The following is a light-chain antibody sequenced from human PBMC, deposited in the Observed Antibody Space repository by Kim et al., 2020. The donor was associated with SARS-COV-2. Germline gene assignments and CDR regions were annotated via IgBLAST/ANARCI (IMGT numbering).Light chain of an antibody. Sequence: GQSVTISCTGTSDDVGNYNYVSWYQQFPGEAPKLMIHDVSQRPSGVPDRFSGSNSGNTASLTISGLQAEDEADYYCSSYAGSYIRVFGGGTQLTVL. CDR2: DVS. V-gene: IGLV2-11*01. J-gene: IGLJ3*02. CDR3: SSYAGSYIRV. CDR1: SDDVGNYNY.